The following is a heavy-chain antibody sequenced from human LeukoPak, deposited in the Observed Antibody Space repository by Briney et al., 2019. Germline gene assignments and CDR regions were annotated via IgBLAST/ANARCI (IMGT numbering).Heavy chain of an antibody. V-gene: IGHV3-23*01. D-gene: IGHD2-15*01. CDR2: ISSSDDGT. Sequence: GGSLRLSCAASGFSLSSYAMSWVRQAPGKGLEWVSAISSSDDGTYHAGFVRGRFTISRDSSKNTLYLQMNNLRTEDAAIYYCAKAPVTSCRGAFCYPLDSWGQGTLVTVSS. CDR1: GFSLSSYA. CDR3: AKAPVTSCRGAFCYPLDS. J-gene: IGHJ4*02.